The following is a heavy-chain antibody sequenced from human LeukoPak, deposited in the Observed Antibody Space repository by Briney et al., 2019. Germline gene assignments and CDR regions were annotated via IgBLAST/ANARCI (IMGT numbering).Heavy chain of an antibody. D-gene: IGHD2-2*01. CDR2: ISWNSGSI. CDR1: GFTFDDYA. J-gene: IGHJ4*02. V-gene: IGHV3-9*01. Sequence: SGGSLRLSCAPSGFTFDDYAMHWVRQAPGKGLEWVSGISWNSGSIGYADSVKGRFTISRDNAKNSLYLQMNSLRAEDTALYYCAKDLDTSCCTGTFDYWGQGTLVTVSS. CDR3: AKDLDTSCCTGTFDY.